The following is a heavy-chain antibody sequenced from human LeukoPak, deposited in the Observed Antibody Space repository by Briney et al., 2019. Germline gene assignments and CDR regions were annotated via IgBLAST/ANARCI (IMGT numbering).Heavy chain of an antibody. CDR3: AKVEQQLVMDYYFDY. J-gene: IGHJ4*02. CDR1: GFTFSSYA. V-gene: IGHV3-23*01. D-gene: IGHD6-13*01. Sequence: GGSLRLSCAASGFTFSSYAMGWVRQTPRKGLEWVSAISGSGGSTYYADSVKGRFTISRDNSKNTLYLQMNSLRAEDTAVYYCAKVEQQLVMDYYFDYWGQGTLVTVSS. CDR2: ISGSGGST.